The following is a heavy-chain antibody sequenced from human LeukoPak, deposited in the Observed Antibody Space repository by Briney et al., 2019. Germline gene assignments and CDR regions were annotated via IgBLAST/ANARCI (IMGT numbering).Heavy chain of an antibody. CDR3: AKEGFDS. J-gene: IGHJ4*02. CDR1: GFTFSSYV. Sequence: GGSLRLSCAASGFTFSSYVMSWVRQAPGKGLEWVSSISNSGGSTYYADSVKGRFTISRDNSTHTLYLQMNSLTAEDTAVYYCAKEGFDSWGQGTLVTVSS. CDR2: ISNSGGST. V-gene: IGHV3-23*01.